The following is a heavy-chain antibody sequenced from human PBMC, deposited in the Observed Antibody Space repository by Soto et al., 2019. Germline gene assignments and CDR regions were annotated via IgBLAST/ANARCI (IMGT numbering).Heavy chain of an antibody. J-gene: IGHJ4*02. D-gene: IGHD1-20*01. CDR2: IIPIFGTA. V-gene: IGHV1-69*12. CDR3: PRGSNWITRSFVY. CDR1: GGTFSSYA. Sequence: QVQLVQSGAEVKKPGSSVKVSCKASGGTFSSYAISWVRQAPGQGLEWMGGIIPIFGTANYAQKFQGRVTVTAEESKSTAYMELSSVRPEYTALYYCPRGSNWITRSFVYWGQGTLVTVSS.